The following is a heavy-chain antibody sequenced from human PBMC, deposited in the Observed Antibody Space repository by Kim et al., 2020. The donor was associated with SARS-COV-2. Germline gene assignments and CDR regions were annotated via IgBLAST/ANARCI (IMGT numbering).Heavy chain of an antibody. CDR1: GFTFGDYA. Sequence: GGSLRLSCTASGFTFGDYAMSWFRQAPGKGLEWVVFIRSKAYGGTTESSASVKGRFTISRDDSKSIAYLQMNSLKTEDTAVYYCTSHPIGVPAANDWFDPWGQGTLVTVSS. J-gene: IGHJ5*02. CDR2: IRSKAYGGTT. V-gene: IGHV3-49*03. CDR3: TSHPIGVPAANDWFDP. D-gene: IGHD2-2*01.